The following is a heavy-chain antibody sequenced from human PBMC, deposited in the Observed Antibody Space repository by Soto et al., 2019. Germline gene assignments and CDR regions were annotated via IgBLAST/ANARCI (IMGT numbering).Heavy chain of an antibody. CDR3: ARAPHYYDSSVPFDY. CDR2: INHSGST. D-gene: IGHD3-22*01. J-gene: IGHJ4*02. V-gene: IGHV4-34*01. Sequence: SENPSITSAVYGESFSGYYWSWIRQPPGKGLEWIGEINHSGSTNYNPSLKSRVTISVDTSKNQFSLKLGSVTAADTAVYYCARAPHYYDSSVPFDYWVQGTMVT. CDR1: GESFSGYY.